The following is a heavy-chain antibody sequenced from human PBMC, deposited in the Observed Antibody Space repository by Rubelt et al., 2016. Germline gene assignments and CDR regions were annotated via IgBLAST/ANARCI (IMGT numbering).Heavy chain of an antibody. J-gene: IGHJ2*01. D-gene: IGHD4-23*01. CDR2: ISHSGSA. CDR1: SFSISSGHY. Sequence: QVQLQESGPGLVKPSETLSLTCTVSSFSISSGHYWGWIRQPPGKGLEWIGSISHSGSAYYNPSLKSRVTISVDTSENQFSLWLISVTAAATSVYYCARDVRWSWHFDLWGRGTLVTVSS. V-gene: IGHV4-38-2*02. CDR3: ARDVRWSWHFDL.